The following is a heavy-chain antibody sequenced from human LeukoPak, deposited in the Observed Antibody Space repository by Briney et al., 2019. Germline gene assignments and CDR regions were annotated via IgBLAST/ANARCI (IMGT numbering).Heavy chain of an antibody. Sequence: ASVKVSCKTSGYTFTNYAVKWVRQAPGQGLEFMGWINTGTGNPTYAQDFTGRFVFSLDTSVSTAYLQISTLKPDDTAVYYCASMGADSFDYWGQGTLVTVSS. D-gene: IGHD3-16*01. CDR1: GYTFTNYA. CDR3: ASMGADSFDY. J-gene: IGHJ4*02. CDR2: INTGTGNP. V-gene: IGHV7-4-1*02.